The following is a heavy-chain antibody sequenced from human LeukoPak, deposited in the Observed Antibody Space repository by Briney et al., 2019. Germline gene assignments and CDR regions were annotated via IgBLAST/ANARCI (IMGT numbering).Heavy chain of an antibody. J-gene: IGHJ4*02. D-gene: IGHD4-11*01. V-gene: IGHV3-23*01. Sequence: GGSLRLSCAGSGFTFSTNAMGWVRQAPGEGLEWVSSIKGGGGDPFYADSVRGRFTISRDKSKNTLYLQLNSLRAEDTAVYFCAQGGHDYNPFYCWGQGTLATVSS. CDR2: IKGGGGDP. CDR3: AQGGHDYNPFYC. CDR1: GFTFSTNA.